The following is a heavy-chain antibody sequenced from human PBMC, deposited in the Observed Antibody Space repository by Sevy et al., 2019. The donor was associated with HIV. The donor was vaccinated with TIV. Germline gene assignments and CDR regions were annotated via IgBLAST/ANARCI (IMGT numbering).Heavy chain of an antibody. J-gene: IGHJ4*02. CDR3: AHETFGRFES. D-gene: IGHD3-16*01. V-gene: IGHV3-7*01. CDR2: INADGSDK. CDR1: GFTFSANW. Sequence: GGSLRLSCAASGFTFSANWMNWVRRAPGKGLEWVANINADGSDKDYVDSVEGRFTISRDNAKNLLFLQMNSLRVEDTAVYYCAHETFGRFESWGQGTLVTVSS.